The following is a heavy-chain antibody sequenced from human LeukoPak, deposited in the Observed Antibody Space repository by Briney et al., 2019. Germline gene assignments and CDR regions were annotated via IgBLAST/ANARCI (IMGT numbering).Heavy chain of an antibody. V-gene: IGHV4-31*03. CDR3: AAAWLLPSYGPAFDY. CDR1: GGSISSGGYY. Sequence: SETLSLTCTVSGGSISSGGYYWSWIRQHPGKGLEWIGYIYYSGSTYYNPSLKSRVTISVDTSKNQFSLKLSSVTAADTAVYYCAAAWLLPSYGPAFDYWGQGTLVTVSS. J-gene: IGHJ4*02. D-gene: IGHD5-18*01. CDR2: IYYSGST.